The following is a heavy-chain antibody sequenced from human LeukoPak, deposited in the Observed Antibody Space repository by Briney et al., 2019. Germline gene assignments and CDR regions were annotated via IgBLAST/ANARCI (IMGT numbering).Heavy chain of an antibody. CDR2: ISGSGGST. CDR1: GFTFSSYA. Sequence: GGSLRLSCAASGFTFSSYAMSWVRQAPGKGLEWVSAISGSGGSTYYADSVKGRFTISRDNSKNTLYLQMNSLRAEDTAVYYCASDPYGSVTSLSDYWGQGTLVTVSS. D-gene: IGHD3-10*01. J-gene: IGHJ4*02. V-gene: IGHV3-23*01. CDR3: ASDPYGSVTSLSDY.